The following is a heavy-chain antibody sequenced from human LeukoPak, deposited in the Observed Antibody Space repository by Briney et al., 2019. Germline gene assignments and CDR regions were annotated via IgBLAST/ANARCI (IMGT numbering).Heavy chain of an antibody. J-gene: IGHJ3*02. CDR2: IYYSGST. CDR1: GGSISSSSYY. D-gene: IGHD3-10*01. V-gene: IGHV4-39*01. Sequence: SETPSLTCTVSGGSISSSSYYWGWIRQPPWKGLEWIGNIYYSGSTYYNPSLKSRVTISVDTSKNQFSLKLSSVTAADTAVYYYARPPIMVREIAHDAFDIWGQETMVSVSA. CDR3: ARPPIMVREIAHDAFDI.